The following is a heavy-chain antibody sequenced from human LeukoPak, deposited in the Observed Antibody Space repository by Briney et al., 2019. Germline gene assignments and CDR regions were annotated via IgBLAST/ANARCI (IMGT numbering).Heavy chain of an antibody. Sequence: KPGGSLRLSCAASGFTFSSFRMNWVRQAPGKGLEWVSSISGSSSDIYYADSVKGRFTISRDNSKNTLYLQMNSLKTEDTAVYYCTSTITEQWLFDYWGQGTLVTVSS. J-gene: IGHJ4*02. D-gene: IGHD6-19*01. V-gene: IGHV3-21*04. CDR3: TSTITEQWLFDY. CDR1: GFTFSSFR. CDR2: ISGSSSDI.